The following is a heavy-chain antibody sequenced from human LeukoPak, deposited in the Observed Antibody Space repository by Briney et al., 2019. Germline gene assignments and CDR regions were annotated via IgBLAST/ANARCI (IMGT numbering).Heavy chain of an antibody. V-gene: IGHV4-34*01. CDR1: GGSFSGYY. CDR3: ARHTNFGSGSYYTI. D-gene: IGHD3-10*01. J-gene: IGHJ4*02. CDR2: INQSGST. Sequence: PSETLSLTCAVYGGSFSGYYRGWVRQPPGKGLEWIGEINQSGSTNYNPSLKSRVTISVDTSKNQFSLKLNSVTAADTAVYFCARHTNFGSGSYYTIWGQGTLVTVSS.